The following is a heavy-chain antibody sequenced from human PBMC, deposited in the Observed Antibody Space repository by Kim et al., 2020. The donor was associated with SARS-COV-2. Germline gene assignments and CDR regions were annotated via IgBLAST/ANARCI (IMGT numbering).Heavy chain of an antibody. CDR3: ASLDSAQVPGVF. Sequence: YEVDSVKGRFTMSRDNAKNSLYLEMNSLRPEDTALYYCASLDSAQVPGVFWGQGTQVTVSS. D-gene: IGHD3-10*01. V-gene: IGHV3-7*03. J-gene: IGHJ4*02.